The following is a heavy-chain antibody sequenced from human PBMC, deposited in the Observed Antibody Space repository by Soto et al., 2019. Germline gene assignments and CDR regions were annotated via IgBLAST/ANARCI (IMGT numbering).Heavy chain of an antibody. V-gene: IGHV4-34*01. CDR1: GGSFSGYY. D-gene: IGHD2-8*01. CDR2: INHSGST. J-gene: IGHJ4*02. CDR3: ARGLMGPDGRGYYFDY. Sequence: SETLSLTCAVYGGSFSGYYWSWIRQPPGKGLEWIGEINHSGSTNYNPSLKSRVTISVDTSKNQFSLKLSSVTAADTAVYYCARGLMGPDGRGYYFDYWGQGTLVTVSS.